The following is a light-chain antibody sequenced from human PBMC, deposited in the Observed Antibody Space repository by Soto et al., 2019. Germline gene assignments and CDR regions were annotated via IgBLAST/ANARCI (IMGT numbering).Light chain of an antibody. J-gene: IGKJ5*01. CDR1: QSVSRNY. CDR3: QQYFNSPIT. Sequence: EIVLTQSPGTLSLSPGERATLSCRASQSVSRNYLAWFQKKPGQAPRLLIYDASTRATGIPDKFGGSGSGTDFTLTISRLEPEDFAVYFCQQYFNSPITFGQGTRLEIK. V-gene: IGKV3-20*01. CDR2: DAS.